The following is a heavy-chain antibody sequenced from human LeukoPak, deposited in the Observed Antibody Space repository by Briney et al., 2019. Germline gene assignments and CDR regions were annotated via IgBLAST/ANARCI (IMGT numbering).Heavy chain of an antibody. CDR2: IIPIFGTA. CDR3: ARDKLQTGTFYYYGMDV. Sequence: SVKVSCKASGGTFSSYAISWVRQAPEQGLEWMGGIIPIFGTANYAQKFQGRVTITADESTSTAYMELSSLRAEDTAVYYCARDKLQTGTFYYYGMDVWGQGTTVTVSS. J-gene: IGHJ6*02. CDR1: GGTFSSYA. V-gene: IGHV1-69*13. D-gene: IGHD1/OR15-1a*01.